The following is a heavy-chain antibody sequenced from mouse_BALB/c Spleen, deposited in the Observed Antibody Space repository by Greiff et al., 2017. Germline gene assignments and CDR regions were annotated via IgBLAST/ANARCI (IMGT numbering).Heavy chain of an antibody. V-gene: IGHV1-67*01. CDR3: ARDDGYYVAY. D-gene: IGHD2-3*01. CDR1: GYTFTDYA. CDR2: ISTYYGNT. Sequence: QVQLQQSGPELVRPGVSVKISCKGSGYTFTDYAMHWVKQSHAKSLEWIGVISTYYGNTNYNQKFKGKATMTVDKSSSTAYMELARLTSEDSAIYYCARDDGYYVAYWGQGTLSLSLQ. J-gene: IGHJ3*01.